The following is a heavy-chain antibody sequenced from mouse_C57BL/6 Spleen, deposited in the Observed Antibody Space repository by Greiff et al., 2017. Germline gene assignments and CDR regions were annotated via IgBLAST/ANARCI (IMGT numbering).Heavy chain of an antibody. Sequence: VKLQQPGAELVKPGASVKMSCKASGYTFTSYWITWVKQRPGQGLEWIGDIYPGSGSTNYNEKFKSKATLTVDTSSSTAYMQLSSLTSEDSAVYYCAIYYYGSSYGYYAMDYWGQGTSVTVSS. CDR2: IYPGSGST. D-gene: IGHD1-1*01. CDR3: AIYYYGSSYGYYAMDY. V-gene: IGHV1-55*01. J-gene: IGHJ4*01. CDR1: GYTFTSYW.